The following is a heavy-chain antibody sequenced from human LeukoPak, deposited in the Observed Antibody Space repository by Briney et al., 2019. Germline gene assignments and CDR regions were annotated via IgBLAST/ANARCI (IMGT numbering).Heavy chain of an antibody. J-gene: IGHJ5*02. V-gene: IGHV3-7*01. CDR3: ARAPPRRSPYNWFDP. CDR1: GFNFHNYD. CDR2: IKQDGSEK. Sequence: GGSLRLSCAASGFNFHNYDMHWVRQAPGKGLEWVANIKQDGSEKYYVDSVKGRFTISRDNAKNSLYLQMNSLRAEDTAVYYCARAPPRRSPYNWFDPWGQGTLVTVSS.